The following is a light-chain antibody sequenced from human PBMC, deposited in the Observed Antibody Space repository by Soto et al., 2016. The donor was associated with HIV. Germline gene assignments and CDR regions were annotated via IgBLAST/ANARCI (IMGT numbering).Light chain of an antibody. Sequence: DIQLTQSPSFLSASVGDRVTITCRASQGISSYLAWYQQKPGKAPKLLIYAASTLQSGVPSRFSGSGSGTEFFLTISSLRPEDFATYYCQQINSYPLTFGGGTKVEIK. V-gene: IGKV1-9*01. J-gene: IGKJ4*01. CDR3: QQINSYPLT. CDR2: AAS. CDR1: QGISSY.